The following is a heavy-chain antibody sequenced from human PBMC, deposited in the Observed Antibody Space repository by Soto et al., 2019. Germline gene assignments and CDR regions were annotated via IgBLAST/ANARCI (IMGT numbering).Heavy chain of an antibody. Sequence: GASVKVSCKASGYTFTSYGISWVRQAPGQGLEWMGWISAYNGNTKHAQKLQGRVTMTTDTSTSTAYMELRSLRSDDTAVYYCARDGEVTKGYGMDVWGQGTKVTVSS. CDR2: ISAYNGNT. CDR1: GYTFTSYG. D-gene: IGHD4-17*01. CDR3: ARDGEVTKGYGMDV. J-gene: IGHJ6*02. V-gene: IGHV1-18*01.